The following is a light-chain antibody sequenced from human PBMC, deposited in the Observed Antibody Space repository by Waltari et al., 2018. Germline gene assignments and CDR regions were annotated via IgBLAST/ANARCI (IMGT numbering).Light chain of an antibody. V-gene: IGLV1-40*01. CDR3: QSYDSSLRSKM. CDR2: ANY. CDR1: SSNIGAGY. Sequence: QSVLTQPPSGSGAPGQRVTISCSGSSSNIGAGYLHWYQQLPRTAPKLLIYANYNRPSGDPDRLSASKSGSSASLAITGLQAEDEADYYGQSYDSSLRSKMFGGGTKLTVL. J-gene: IGLJ3*02.